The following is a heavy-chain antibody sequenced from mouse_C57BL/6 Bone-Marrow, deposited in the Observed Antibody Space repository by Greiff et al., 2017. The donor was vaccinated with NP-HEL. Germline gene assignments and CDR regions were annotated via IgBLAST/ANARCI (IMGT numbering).Heavy chain of an antibody. J-gene: IGHJ2*01. CDR3: ARQRDYFDY. V-gene: IGHV5-6*03. Sequence: EVMLVESGEGLVKPGGSLKLSCAASGFTFSSYGMSWVRQTPDKRLEWVATISSGGSYTYYPDSVKGRFTISRDNAKNTLYLQMSSLKSEDTAMYYCARQRDYFDYWGQGTTLTVSS. CDR2: ISSGGSYT. CDR1: GFTFSSYG.